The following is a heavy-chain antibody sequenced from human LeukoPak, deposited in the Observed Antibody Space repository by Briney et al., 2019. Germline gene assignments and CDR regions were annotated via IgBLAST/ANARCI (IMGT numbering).Heavy chain of an antibody. CDR2: IIPIFGTA. CDR1: GGTFSSYA. Sequence: GASVKVSCKASGGTFSSYAISWVRQAPGQGLEWMGGIIPIFGTANYAQKFQGRVTITADKSTSTAYMELSSLRSEDTAVYYCARTAGAWDTAMVSRYYYYYMDVWGKGTTVTVSS. V-gene: IGHV1-69*06. J-gene: IGHJ6*03. D-gene: IGHD5-18*01. CDR3: ARTAGAWDTAMVSRYYYYYMDV.